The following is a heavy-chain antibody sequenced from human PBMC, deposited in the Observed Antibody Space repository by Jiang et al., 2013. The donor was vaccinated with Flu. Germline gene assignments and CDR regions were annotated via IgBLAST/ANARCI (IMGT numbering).Heavy chain of an antibody. Sequence: LVESGGGVVQPGGSLRLSCVASGFTFSSSGMHWVRQAPGKGLEWVAIIWFDGTRKNYADSVKGRFTISKDNSKSTLYLQMDSLRAEDTALYYCATAGPHGSGNYWPPGVWGQGTTVTVSS. J-gene: IGHJ6*02. CDR1: GFTFSSSG. D-gene: IGHD3-10*01. V-gene: IGHV3-33*01. CDR2: IWFDGTRK. CDR3: ATAGPHGSGNYWPPGV.